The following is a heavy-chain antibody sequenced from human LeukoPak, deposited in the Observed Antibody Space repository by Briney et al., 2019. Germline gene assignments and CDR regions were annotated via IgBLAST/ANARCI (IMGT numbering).Heavy chain of an antibody. J-gene: IGHJ6*03. D-gene: IGHD7-27*01. CDR3: ARRKGNWGSSVGYYYYMDV. Sequence: PSETLSLTCAVYGGSFSGYYWSWLRQPPGKGLEWIGEINHSGSTNYNPSLKSRVTISVDTSKNQFSLKLSSVTAADTAVYYCARRKGNWGSSVGYYYYMDVWGKGTTVTVSS. CDR1: GGSFSGYY. V-gene: IGHV4-34*01. CDR2: INHSGST.